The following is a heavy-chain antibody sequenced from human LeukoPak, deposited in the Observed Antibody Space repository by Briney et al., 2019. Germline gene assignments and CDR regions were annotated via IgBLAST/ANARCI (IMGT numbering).Heavy chain of an antibody. CDR3: ANDPYNTAVANTNGWFDP. D-gene: IGHD6-19*01. CDR1: GFTFSSYA. CDR2: ISGSGGNT. Sequence: PGGSLRLPCAASGFTFSSYAMSWVCRAPGKGLEWVSSISGSGGNTYYAQSVKGRFTISRDNSENTLYLQMDTLRADDTALYFCANDPYNTAVANTNGWFDPWGQGTLVTVSS. V-gene: IGHV3-23*01. J-gene: IGHJ5*02.